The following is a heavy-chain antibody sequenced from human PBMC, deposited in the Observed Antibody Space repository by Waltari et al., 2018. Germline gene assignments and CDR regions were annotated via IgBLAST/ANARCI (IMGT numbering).Heavy chain of an antibody. Sequence: QVQLVQSGAEVKKPGASVKVSCKASGYTVTELSMHWVRQAPGKGLEWMGGFDPEDGETIYAQKFQGRVTVTEDTSTDIAYMELSSLRFEDTAVYYCATSSRANYYYAMDVWGQGTTVTVSS. V-gene: IGHV1-24*01. CDR3: ATSSRANYYYAMDV. J-gene: IGHJ6*02. CDR2: FDPEDGET. CDR1: GYTVTELS.